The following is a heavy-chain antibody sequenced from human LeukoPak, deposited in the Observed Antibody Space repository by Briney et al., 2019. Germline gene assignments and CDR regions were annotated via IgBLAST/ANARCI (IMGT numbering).Heavy chain of an antibody. CDR3: ARLPVYFGKGYFDS. Sequence: SETLSLTCSVSGGSINNRNYYWGWVRQPPGKELEWIGHIYFGGSTFYNPSPKSRLTMSIDTSKDQFSLNINSVAAADTAVYYCARLPVYFGKGYFDSWGRGTLVTVSS. D-gene: IGHD2/OR15-2a*01. CDR2: IYFGGST. CDR1: GGSINNRNYY. J-gene: IGHJ4*02. V-gene: IGHV4-39*01.